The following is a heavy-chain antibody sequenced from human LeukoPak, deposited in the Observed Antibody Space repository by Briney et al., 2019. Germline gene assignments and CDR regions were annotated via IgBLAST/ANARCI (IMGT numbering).Heavy chain of an antibody. J-gene: IGHJ4*02. Sequence: GRSLRLSCAASGFTFSSYGMHWVRQAPGKGLEWVSVIWYDGSNKYYADSVKGRFTISRDNSKNTLYLQMNSLRAEDTAVYYCATDWAAAGTYWGQGTLVTVSS. V-gene: IGHV3-33*01. CDR2: IWYDGSNK. D-gene: IGHD6-13*01. CDR3: ATDWAAAGTY. CDR1: GFTFSSYG.